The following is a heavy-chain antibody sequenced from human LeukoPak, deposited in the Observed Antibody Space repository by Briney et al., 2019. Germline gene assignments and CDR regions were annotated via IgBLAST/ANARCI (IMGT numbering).Heavy chain of an antibody. CDR2: IAYDGSNK. D-gene: IGHD3-22*01. CDR3: ARDPYDSSGYYLVYFQH. Sequence: GQSLRLSCAASGFTFSSYAMNWGRQAAGKGLGGLAVIAYDGSNKYYADSVKGRFTISRDNSKNTLYLQMNSLRAEDTAVYYCARDPYDSSGYYLVYFQHWGQGTLVTVSS. J-gene: IGHJ1*01. CDR1: GFTFSSYA. V-gene: IGHV3-30-3*01.